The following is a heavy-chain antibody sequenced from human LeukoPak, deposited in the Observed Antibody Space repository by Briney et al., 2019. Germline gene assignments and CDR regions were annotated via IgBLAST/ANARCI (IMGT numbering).Heavy chain of an antibody. V-gene: IGHV3-30*04. D-gene: IGHD3-22*01. J-gene: IGHJ4*02. CDR1: GFTFSNYA. CDR2: ISYDGSNK. CDR3: AGDLHYYDTSGCFDY. Sequence: GGSLRLSCAASGFTFSNYAMHWVRQAPGKGLEWVTVISYDGSNKYYPDSVKGRFTISRDDSKNTLYLQMDSLRAEDTAVYYCAGDLHYYDTSGCFDYWGQGTLVTVSS.